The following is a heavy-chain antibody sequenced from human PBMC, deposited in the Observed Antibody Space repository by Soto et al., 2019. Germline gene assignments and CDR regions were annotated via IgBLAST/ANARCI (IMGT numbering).Heavy chain of an antibody. V-gene: IGHV3-23*01. D-gene: IGHD3-3*01. CDR3: AKVEKVTIFGVVNLDAFDI. Sequence: GGSLRLSCAASGFTFSSYAMSWVRQAPGKGLEWVSAISGSGGSTYYADSVKGRFTISRDNSKNTLYLQMNSLRAEDTAVYYCAKVEKVTIFGVVNLDAFDIWGQGTMVTVSS. CDR2: ISGSGGST. J-gene: IGHJ3*02. CDR1: GFTFSSYA.